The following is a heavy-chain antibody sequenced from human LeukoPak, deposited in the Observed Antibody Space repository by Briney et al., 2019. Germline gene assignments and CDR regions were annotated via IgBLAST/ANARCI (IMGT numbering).Heavy chain of an antibody. J-gene: IGHJ5*02. V-gene: IGHV3-15*01. CDR2: IKSKTDGGTT. Sequence: PGGSLRLSCATSGFTFSNAWMSWVRQAPGKGLEWVGRIKSKTDGGTTDYAAPVKGRFTISRDDSKNTLYLQMNSLRAEDTAVYSCARPSGSGSPHHNWFDPWGQGTLVTVSS. D-gene: IGHD3-22*01. CDR3: ARPSGSGSPHHNWFDP. CDR1: GFTFSNAW.